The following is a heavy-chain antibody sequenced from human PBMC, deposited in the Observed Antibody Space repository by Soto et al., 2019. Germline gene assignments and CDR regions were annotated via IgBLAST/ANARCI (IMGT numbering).Heavy chain of an antibody. V-gene: IGHV1-18*01. D-gene: IGHD2-15*01. Sequence: ASVKVSCKASGYTFTSYGISWVRQAPGQGLEWMGWISAYNGNTNYAQKLQGRVTMTTDTSTSTAYMELRSLRSDDTAVYYCARGGYCSGGSCYSGYYYGMDVWGQGTTVTV. CDR1: GYTFTSYG. J-gene: IGHJ6*02. CDR2: ISAYNGNT. CDR3: ARGGYCSGGSCYSGYYYGMDV.